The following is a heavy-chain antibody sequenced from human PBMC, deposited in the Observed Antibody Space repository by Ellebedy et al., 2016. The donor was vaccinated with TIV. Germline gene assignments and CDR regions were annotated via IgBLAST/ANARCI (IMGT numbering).Heavy chain of an antibody. CDR3: ARPAYSGSYSEDY. CDR2: SRNKAKRYTT. D-gene: IGHD1-26*01. Sequence: GESLKISXAASGFTFSDHYMDWVRQAPGKGLEWVGRSRNKAKRYTTDYAASVKGRFTISRDDSKNSLYLQMNSLKTEDTAVYYCARPAYSGSYSEDYWGQGTLVTVSS. J-gene: IGHJ4*02. V-gene: IGHV3-72*01. CDR1: GFTFSDHY.